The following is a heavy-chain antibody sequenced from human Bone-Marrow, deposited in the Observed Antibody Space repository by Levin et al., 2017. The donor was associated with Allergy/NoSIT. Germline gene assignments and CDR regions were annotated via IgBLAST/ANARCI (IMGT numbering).Heavy chain of an antibody. V-gene: IGHV3-7*01. D-gene: IGHD3-22*01. J-gene: IGHJ4*02. CDR3: ARGWAPVVVYDYYFDY. Sequence: GESLKISCAASGFTFSSYWMSWVRQAPGKGLEWVANIKQDGSEKYYVDSVKGRFTISRDNAKNSLYLQMNSLRAEDTAVYYCARGWAPVVVYDYYFDYWGQGTLVTVSS. CDR2: IKQDGSEK. CDR1: GFTFSSYW.